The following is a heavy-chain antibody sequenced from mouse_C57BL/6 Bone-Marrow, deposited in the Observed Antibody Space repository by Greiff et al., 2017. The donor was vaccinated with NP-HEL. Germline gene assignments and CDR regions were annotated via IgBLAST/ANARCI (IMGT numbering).Heavy chain of an antibody. J-gene: IGHJ4*01. Sequence: VQLQQSGPELVKPGASVKIPCKASGYTFTDYNMDWVKQSHGKSLEWIGDINPNNGGTIYNQKFKGKATLTVDKSSSTAYMELRSLTSYDTAVYYCARDYYSSRNYAMDYWGQGTSVTVSS. CDR1: GYTFTDYN. CDR3: ARDYYSSRNYAMDY. V-gene: IGHV1-18*01. CDR2: INPNNGGT. D-gene: IGHD1-1*01.